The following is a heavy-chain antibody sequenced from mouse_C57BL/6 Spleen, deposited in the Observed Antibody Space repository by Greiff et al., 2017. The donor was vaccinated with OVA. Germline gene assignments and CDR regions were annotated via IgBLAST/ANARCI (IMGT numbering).Heavy chain of an antibody. CDR3: TLPGTAPFDY. Sequence: EVKLMESGGGLVQPGGSMKLSCVASGFTFSNYWMNWVRQSPEKGLEWVAQIRLKSDNYATHYAVSVKGRFTISRDDSKSSVYLQMNNLRAEDTGIYYCTLPGTAPFDYWGQGTTLTVSS. CDR2: IRLKSDNYAT. V-gene: IGHV6-3*01. CDR1: GFTFSNYW. J-gene: IGHJ2*01. D-gene: IGHD4-1*01.